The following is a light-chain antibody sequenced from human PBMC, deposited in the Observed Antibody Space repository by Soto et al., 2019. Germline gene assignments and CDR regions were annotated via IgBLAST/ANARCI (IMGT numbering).Light chain of an antibody. CDR2: AAS. Sequence: IQMTQSPSSLSASVGDRVTISCRASQVISNYLAWFQHKPGKVPKVLIYAASTLQSGVPSRFSGSGSGTDFTLTISSLQPEDVATYYCQKYNSAPQTFGQGTRWIS. V-gene: IGKV1-27*01. J-gene: IGKJ1*01. CDR3: QKYNSAPQT. CDR1: QVISNY.